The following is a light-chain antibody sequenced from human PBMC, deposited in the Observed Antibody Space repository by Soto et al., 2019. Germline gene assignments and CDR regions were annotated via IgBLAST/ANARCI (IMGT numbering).Light chain of an antibody. CDR1: SSDVGAYNF. J-gene: IGLJ1*01. V-gene: IGLV2-14*03. Sequence: QSALTQPASVSGSPGQSITISCTGTSSDVGAYNFVSWYQHHPGKAPKLLIWDVTNRPSGVSDRFSASKSGNTASLTISGLQTDDEAEYYCSSHTSSRSLVFGTGTKLTVL. CDR3: SSHTSSRSLV. CDR2: DVT.